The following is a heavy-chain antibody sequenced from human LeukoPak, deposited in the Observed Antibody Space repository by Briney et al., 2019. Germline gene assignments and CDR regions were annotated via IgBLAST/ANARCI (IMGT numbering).Heavy chain of an antibody. D-gene: IGHD3-10*01. J-gene: IGHJ3*02. CDR1: GGSITNLDYY. CDR3: AGRGSSSGTFDI. Sequence: SSQTLSLTCTVSGGSITNLDYYWTWIRQPAGKRLEWVGRIYTSGGTNYNPSLKSRVTMSVDRSKNEISLHLASLTAADTALYYCAGRGSSSGTFDIWGPGTFVTVSS. CDR2: IYTSGGT. V-gene: IGHV4-61*02.